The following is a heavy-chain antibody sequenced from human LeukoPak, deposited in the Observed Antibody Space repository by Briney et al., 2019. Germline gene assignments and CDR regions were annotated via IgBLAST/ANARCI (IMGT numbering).Heavy chain of an antibody. D-gene: IGHD3-16*02. CDR1: GFIFSAYG. Sequence: GGSLRLSCAASGFIFSAYGMHWVRQAPGKGLEWLAVIWYDGSSKYYSDSVKGRFTISRDNSKNTLYMQMNNLRVEDTAVCFCARDNRYTGNYLDAFDIWGQGTLVTVSS. CDR2: IWYDGSSK. J-gene: IGHJ3*02. V-gene: IGHV3-33*01. CDR3: ARDNRYTGNYLDAFDI.